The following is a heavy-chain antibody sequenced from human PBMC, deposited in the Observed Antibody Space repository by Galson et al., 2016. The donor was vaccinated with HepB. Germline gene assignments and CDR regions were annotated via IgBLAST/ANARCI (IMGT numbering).Heavy chain of an antibody. CDR3: ARESTGRGVDAFDI. J-gene: IGHJ3*02. D-gene: IGHD3-16*01. CDR2: IGGAGDT. Sequence: SLRLSCAASGFTFSRYDIHWVRQVTGKGLQWVSAIGGAGDTYYSGSVKGRFTISRENAKNSLYLQTNSLTAGDTAVYYCARESTGRGVDAFDIWGQGTMVIVSS. CDR1: GFTFSRYD. V-gene: IGHV3-13*04.